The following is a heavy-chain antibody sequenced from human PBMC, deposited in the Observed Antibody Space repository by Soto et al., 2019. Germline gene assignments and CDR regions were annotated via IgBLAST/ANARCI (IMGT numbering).Heavy chain of an antibody. J-gene: IGHJ4*02. V-gene: IGHV3-23*01. CDR3: AKGKSGGYYFDY. Sequence: GGSLRLSCAASGFTFSSYAMSWVRQAPGKGLEWVSAISGSGGSTYYADSVKGRFTISRDNSKNTRYLQMNSLRAEDTAVYYCAKGKSGGYYFDYWGQGTLVTVSS. CDR1: GFTFSSYA. CDR2: ISGSGGST. D-gene: IGHD3-16*01.